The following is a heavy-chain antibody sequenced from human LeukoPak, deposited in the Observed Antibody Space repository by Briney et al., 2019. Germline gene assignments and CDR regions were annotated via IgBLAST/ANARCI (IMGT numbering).Heavy chain of an antibody. CDR3: ARGVVRWGASQEFDY. V-gene: IGHV4-59*01. D-gene: IGHD2-15*01. J-gene: IGHJ4*02. CDR2: IYYSGST. Sequence: SETLSLTCTVSGGSISSYYWSWIRQPPGKGLEWIGYIYYSGSTNYNPSLKSRVTISVDTSKNQFSLKLSSVTAADTAVYYCARGVVRWGASQEFDYWGQGTLVTVSS. CDR1: GGSISSYY.